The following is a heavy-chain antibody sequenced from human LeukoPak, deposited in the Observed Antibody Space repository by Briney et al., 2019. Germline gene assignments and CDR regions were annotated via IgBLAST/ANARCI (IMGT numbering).Heavy chain of an antibody. Sequence: GGSLRLSCAVSGFTFSSYSMCWVRQAPGKGLEWVSSISSTSGYINYADSVRGRLTISRDNAKNSLYLQMISLRAEDTAVYYCARVPDSYYYYYMDVWGKGTTVTVSS. D-gene: IGHD1-14*01. CDR2: ISSTSGYI. V-gene: IGHV3-21*01. CDR3: ARVPDSYYYYYMDV. J-gene: IGHJ6*03. CDR1: GFTFSSYS.